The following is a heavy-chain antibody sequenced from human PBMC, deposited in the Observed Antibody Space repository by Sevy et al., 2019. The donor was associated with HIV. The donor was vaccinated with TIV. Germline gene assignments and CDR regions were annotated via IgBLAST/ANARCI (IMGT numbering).Heavy chain of an antibody. CDR2: IHNSGST. Sequence: SETLSLTCTVSGGSMSSGRYYWSWIRHHPGEGLEWMGYIHNSGSTYYNPSLKNRVTISADMSKNHFSLKLTSVTAADTAVYYCARGGYDFWSGSESWLDPWGQGTLVTVSS. CDR1: GGSMSSGRYY. J-gene: IGHJ5*02. V-gene: IGHV4-31*03. CDR3: ARGGYDFWSGSESWLDP. D-gene: IGHD3-3*01.